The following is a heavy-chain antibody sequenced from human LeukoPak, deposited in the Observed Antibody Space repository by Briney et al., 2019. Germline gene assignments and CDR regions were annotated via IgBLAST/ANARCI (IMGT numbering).Heavy chain of an antibody. D-gene: IGHD2-15*01. CDR3: ANSGHCSGGSYYSGGYYFDY. J-gene: IGHJ4*02. CDR2: ISGSGGST. CDR1: GFTFSSYA. Sequence: GGSLRLSCAVSGFTFSSYAMSWVRQAPGKGLEWVSAISGSGGSTYYADSVKGRFTISRDNSKNTLYLQMNSLRAEDTAVYYCANSGHCSGGSYYSGGYYFDYWGQGTLVTVSS. V-gene: IGHV3-23*01.